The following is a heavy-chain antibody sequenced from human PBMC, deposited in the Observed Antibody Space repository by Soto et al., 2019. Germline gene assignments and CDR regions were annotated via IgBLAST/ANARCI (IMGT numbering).Heavy chain of an antibody. CDR3: ARQRDGYDYYYYYYMDV. D-gene: IGHD5-12*01. CDR2: IYYSGST. Sequence: QVQLQESGPGLVKPSETLSLTCTVSGGSISSYYWSWIRQPPGKGLEWIGYIYYSGSTNYNPSLKSRVTIPVDTSKNQFSLKLSSVTAADTAVYYCARQRDGYDYYYYYYMDVWGKGTTVTVSS. CDR1: GGSISSYY. V-gene: IGHV4-59*08. J-gene: IGHJ6*03.